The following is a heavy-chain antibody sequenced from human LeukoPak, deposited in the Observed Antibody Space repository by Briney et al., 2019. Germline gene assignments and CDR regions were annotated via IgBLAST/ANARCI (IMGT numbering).Heavy chain of an antibody. CDR2: INTNTGNP. CDR1: GYTFTSYA. Sequence: ASVKVSCKASGYTFTSYAMNWVRQAPGQGLEWMGWINTNTGNPTYAQGFTGRFVFSLDTSVSTAYLQMSSLKAEDTAVYYCARAYCSGGSCYFDYWGQGTLVTVSS. D-gene: IGHD2-15*01. V-gene: IGHV7-4-1*02. CDR3: ARAYCSGGSCYFDY. J-gene: IGHJ4*02.